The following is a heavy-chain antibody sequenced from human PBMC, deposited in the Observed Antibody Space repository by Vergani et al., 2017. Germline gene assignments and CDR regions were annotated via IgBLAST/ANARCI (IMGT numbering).Heavy chain of an antibody. J-gene: IGHJ5*02. CDR2: IYHTGSA. CDR1: GYSITSGYY. Sequence: QVQLLESGPGLLKPSETLSLTCSVSGYSITSGYYWGWIRQPPGRGLEWIGSIYHTGSAYYNPSLKSRVPVSVDTSMNQVSLKLNSVTAADTAVYYCVRTVALWFGETKDGGWFDPWGQGALVTVTS. D-gene: IGHD3-10*01. CDR3: VRTVALWFGETKDGGWFDP. V-gene: IGHV4-38-2*01.